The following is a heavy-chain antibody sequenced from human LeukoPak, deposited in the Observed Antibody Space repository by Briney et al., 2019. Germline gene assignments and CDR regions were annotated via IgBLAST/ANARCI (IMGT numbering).Heavy chain of an antibody. D-gene: IGHD2-15*01. V-gene: IGHV1-69*04. CDR3: ARSGYCSGGSCYVFDY. J-gene: IGHJ4*02. CDR1: GGTFSSYA. Sequence: SVKVSCKASGGTFSSYAISWVRQAPRQGLEWMGRIIPILGIANYAQKFQGRVTITADKSTSTAYMELSSLRSEDTAVYYCARSGYCSGGSCYVFDYWGQGTLVTVSS. CDR2: IIPILGIA.